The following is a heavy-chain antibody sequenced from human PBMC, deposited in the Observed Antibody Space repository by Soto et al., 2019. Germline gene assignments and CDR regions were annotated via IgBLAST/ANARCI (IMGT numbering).Heavy chain of an antibody. J-gene: IGHJ4*02. CDR1: GGSISGYY. CDR3: ARGGYSSGWNNYFDY. V-gene: IGHV4-59*01. Sequence: SETLSLTCTVSGGSISGYYWSWIRQPPGKGLEWIGYIYYSGSTNYNPSLKGRVTISADTSKNQFSLKLTSVTAADTAVYCCARGGYSSGWNNYFDYWGQGTLVTVSS. D-gene: IGHD6-19*01. CDR2: IYYSGST.